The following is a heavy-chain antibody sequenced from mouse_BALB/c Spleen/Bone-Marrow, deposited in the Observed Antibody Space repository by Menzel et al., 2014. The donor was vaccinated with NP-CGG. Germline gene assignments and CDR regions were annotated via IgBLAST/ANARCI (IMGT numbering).Heavy chain of an antibody. CDR3: ARGGLVRGYGMDY. J-gene: IGHJ4*01. CDR1: GFTLSSYA. D-gene: IGHD1-1*01. V-gene: IGHV5-6-5*01. CDR2: FSSGGNI. Sequence: EVKVEESGGGLVKPGGSLNLSCAASGFTLSSYAMSWVRQTPEKRLEWVASFSSGGNIYYPDSVKGRFTISRDNVRNILYLQMSSLRSEDTAMYYCARGGLVRGYGMDYWGQGTSVTVSS.